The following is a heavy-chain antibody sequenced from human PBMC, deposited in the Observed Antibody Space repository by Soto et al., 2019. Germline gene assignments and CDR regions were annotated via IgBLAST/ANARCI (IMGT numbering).Heavy chain of an antibody. Sequence: QEPLVQSGAEVKKPGASLKVSCKASGYTFTDYYIHWVRQAPGQGLEWVGWINPDSGGTNLAQRFQGRVTMTSDTSINTAYLELSRLRSDDTAVYYCAIRTGQLAIISEFDGDWFFEVWGRGTLVTVSS. J-gene: IGHJ2*01. CDR1: GYTFTDYY. CDR2: INPDSGGT. CDR3: AIRTGQLAIISEFDGDWFFEV. V-gene: IGHV1-2*02. D-gene: IGHD2-2*01.